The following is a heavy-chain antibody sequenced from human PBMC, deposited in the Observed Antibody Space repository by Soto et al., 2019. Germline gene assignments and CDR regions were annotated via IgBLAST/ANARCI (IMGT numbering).Heavy chain of an antibody. D-gene: IGHD2-2*01. CDR2: VKIKTDGGTT. CDR1: GFTFTNAW. V-gene: IGHV3-15*07. Sequence: PWGSLRLSCVASGFTFTNAWMNWVRQAPGQGLEWVGRVKIKTDGGTTDYAAPVKGRFTISRDDSRNNVYLQLNSLKAEDTAVYYCTKDRLSGGYRGSSTNCSAYGGQGTLV. J-gene: IGHJ4*02. CDR3: TKDRLSGGYRGSSTNCSAY.